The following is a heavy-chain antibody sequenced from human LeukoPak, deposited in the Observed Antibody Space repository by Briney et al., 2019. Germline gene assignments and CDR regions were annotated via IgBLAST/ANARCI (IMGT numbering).Heavy chain of an antibody. CDR3: ASGRTYCGGDCLPSDAFDI. CDR2: INPNSGGT. Sequence: ASVKVSCKASGYTFTGYYMHWVRQAPGQGLEWMGWINPNSGGTNYAQKFQGRVTMIRDTSISTAYMGLSRLRSDDTAVYYCASGRTYCGGDCLPSDAFDIWGQGTMVTVSS. J-gene: IGHJ3*02. D-gene: IGHD2-21*01. V-gene: IGHV1-2*02. CDR1: GYTFTGYY.